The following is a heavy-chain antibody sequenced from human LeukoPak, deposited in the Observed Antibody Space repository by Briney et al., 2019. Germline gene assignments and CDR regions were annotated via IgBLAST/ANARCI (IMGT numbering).Heavy chain of an antibody. CDR2: IRDSGNGT. Sequence: GGSLRLSCVVSGFTFKNYAMSWVRQAPGKGLECVSSIRDSGNGTDYADPVKGRFTVSRDNSKNTLYLHMNTLSAEDTAVYYCAKWAYYDFWSGHYKSHFDSWGQGTLVTVSP. J-gene: IGHJ4*02. V-gene: IGHV3-23*01. CDR3: AKWAYYDFWSGHYKSHFDS. D-gene: IGHD3-3*01. CDR1: GFTFKNYA.